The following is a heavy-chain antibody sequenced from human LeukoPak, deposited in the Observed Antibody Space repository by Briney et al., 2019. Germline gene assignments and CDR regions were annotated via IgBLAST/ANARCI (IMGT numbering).Heavy chain of an antibody. Sequence: GGSLRLSCAVSGLTFSNYWMHWVRQAPGKGLEWVSTISGSGGSTYYADSVKGRFTISRDNSKNTLYLQMNSLRAEDTAVYYCTKDSYDFWSALIGYSDYWGQGTLVTVSS. CDR3: TKDSYDFWSALIGYSDY. CDR2: ISGSGGST. D-gene: IGHD3-3*01. CDR1: GLTFSNYW. J-gene: IGHJ4*02. V-gene: IGHV3-23*01.